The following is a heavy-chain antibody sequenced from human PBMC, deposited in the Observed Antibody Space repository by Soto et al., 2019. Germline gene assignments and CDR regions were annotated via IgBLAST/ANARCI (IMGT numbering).Heavy chain of an antibody. CDR3: ARGRGWRHDY. CDR2: IKQDGSDR. D-gene: IGHD6-19*01. CDR1: GFSLSDYW. V-gene: IGHV3-7*01. Sequence: EVQLVESGGGLVQPGGSLRLSCAASGFSLSDYWMNWVRQAPGKGLEWVAIIKQDGSDRYYVDSVKGRFTISRDNAKNSLYLQMSSLRVEDTALYYCARGRGWRHDYWGQGTRVTVSS. J-gene: IGHJ4*02.